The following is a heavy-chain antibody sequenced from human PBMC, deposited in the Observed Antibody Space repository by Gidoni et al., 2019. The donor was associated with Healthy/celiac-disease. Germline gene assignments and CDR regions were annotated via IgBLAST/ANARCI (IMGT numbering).Heavy chain of an antibody. CDR3: ASAAYGDYEDYYGMDV. V-gene: IGHV3-48*03. CDR1: GFTFSSSE. D-gene: IGHD4-17*01. J-gene: IGHJ6*02. CDR2: ISSSGSTI. Sequence: EVQLVESGRGLVQPGGSLRLSCAASGFTFSSSEMNWVRQAPGKGLEWVSYISSSGSTIYYADSVKGRFTISRDNAKNSLYLQMNSLRAEDTAVYYCASAAYGDYEDYYGMDVWGQGTTVTVSS.